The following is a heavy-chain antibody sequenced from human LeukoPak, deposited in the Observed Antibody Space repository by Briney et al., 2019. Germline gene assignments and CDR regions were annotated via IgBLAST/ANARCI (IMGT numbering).Heavy chain of an antibody. J-gene: IGHJ4*02. V-gene: IGHV1-18*01. CDR2: ISAYNGNT. CDR1: GYTFTSYG. D-gene: IGHD2-2*02. Sequence: GASVKVSCKASGYTFTSYGISWVRQAPGQGLEWMGWISAYNGNTNYARKLQGRVTMTTDTSTSTAYMELRSLRSDDTAVYYCAREYCSSTSCYRTGDDFDYWGQGTLVTVSS. CDR3: AREYCSSTSCYRTGDDFDY.